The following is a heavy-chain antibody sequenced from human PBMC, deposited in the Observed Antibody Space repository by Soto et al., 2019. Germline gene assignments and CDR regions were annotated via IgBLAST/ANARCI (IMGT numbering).Heavy chain of an antibody. V-gene: IGHV4-30-4*08. Sequence: SETLSLTCSVSGAVVTSGENYWSWFRQPPGKGLEWLGYIYDSGVTSYTPALKSRVTLSLDRPNNQVSLKLRSVTAADTAVYFCVRDTAHGYTGIVWGHGTSVTVSX. J-gene: IGHJ6*02. CDR3: VRDTAHGYTGIV. D-gene: IGHD5-18*01. CDR2: IYDSGVT. CDR1: GAVVTSGENY.